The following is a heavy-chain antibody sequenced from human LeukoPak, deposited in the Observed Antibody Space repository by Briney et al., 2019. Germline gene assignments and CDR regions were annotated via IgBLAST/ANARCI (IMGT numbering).Heavy chain of an antibody. CDR3: ARPLNYDILTGYLDY. V-gene: IGHV3-30*04. Sequence: GRSLRLSCAASGFTFSSYVMHWVRQAPGKGLEWVAVISYDGSNKYYADSVKGRFTISRDNSKNTLYLQMNSLRAEDTAVYYCARPLNYDILTGYLDYWGQGTLVTVSS. CDR1: GFTFSSYV. J-gene: IGHJ4*02. CDR2: ISYDGSNK. D-gene: IGHD3-9*01.